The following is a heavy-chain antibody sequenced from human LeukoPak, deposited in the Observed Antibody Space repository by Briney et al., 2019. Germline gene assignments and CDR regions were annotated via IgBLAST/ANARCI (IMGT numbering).Heavy chain of an antibody. D-gene: IGHD6-19*01. CDR1: GYTFTSYY. CDR3: ARDEGIAVAGYNWFDP. V-gene: IGHV1-2*02. Sequence: ASVKVSCKASGYTFTSYYMHWVRQAPGQGLEWMGWINPNSGGTNYAQKFQGRVTMTRDTSISTAYMELSRLRSDDTAVYYCARDEGIAVAGYNWFDPWGQGTLVTVSS. CDR2: INPNSGGT. J-gene: IGHJ5*02.